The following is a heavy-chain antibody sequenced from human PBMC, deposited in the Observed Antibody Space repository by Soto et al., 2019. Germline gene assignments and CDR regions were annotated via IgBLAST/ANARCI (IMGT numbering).Heavy chain of an antibody. CDR1: GYTFSSYF. J-gene: IGHJ4*02. V-gene: IGHV1-18*01. CDR2: ISAYNGNT. CDR3: ARDLPPVDY. Sequence: QVQLVQSGAEVKKPGASVKVSCKASGYTFSSYFISWVRQAPGQGLEWMGWISAYNGNTNYAKNLQGRVTMTTDTSTSTGYMELRSLRADDTAVYYCARDLPPVDYWGQGTLVTVSS.